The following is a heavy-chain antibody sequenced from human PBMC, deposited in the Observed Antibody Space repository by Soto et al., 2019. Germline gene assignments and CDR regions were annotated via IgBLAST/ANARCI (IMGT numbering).Heavy chain of an antibody. CDR3: ARELRIDGYNWGYFDL. V-gene: IGHV4-59*01. CDR2: LYYSGST. D-gene: IGHD1-1*01. CDR1: GGSISNFY. J-gene: IGHJ2*01. Sequence: QVQLQESGPGLVKPSETLSVTCSVSGGSISNFYWSWIRQPPGKGLEWVGYLYYSGSTKYNPSLKSRVTISVDMSKNLFSLNLSSVTAADTAVYYCARELRIDGYNWGYFDLWGRGTLVTVSS.